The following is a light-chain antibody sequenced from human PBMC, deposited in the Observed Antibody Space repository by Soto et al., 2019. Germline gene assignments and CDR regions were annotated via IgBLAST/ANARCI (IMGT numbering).Light chain of an antibody. Sequence: DIQLTQSPSSLYASVGDRVTITCQASQDISNHLNWYQQKPGKAPNLLIYDASDLETEVPSRFSGGGSGTFFSFTINSLQPEDIATYYCQKHAGVPLLGPGTKVEIK. CDR3: QKHAGVPL. J-gene: IGKJ3*01. CDR2: DAS. V-gene: IGKV1-33*01. CDR1: QDISNH.